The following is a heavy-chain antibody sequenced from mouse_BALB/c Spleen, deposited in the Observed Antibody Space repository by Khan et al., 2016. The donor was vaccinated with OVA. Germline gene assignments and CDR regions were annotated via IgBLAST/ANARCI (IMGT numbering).Heavy chain of an antibody. D-gene: IGHD2-10*01. CDR3: ARQPYYHYNVMDY. Sequence: QVQLQQSGPGLVAPSQSLSITCTISGFSLTDYGVHWVRQPPGKGLEWLVLMWGDGTTSYNSALKSRLTISKDNSKGQVFLKMNSLQTDDTAMYFCARQPYYHYNVMDYWGQGTSVTVSS. V-gene: IGHV2-6-1*01. CDR1: GFSLTDYG. CDR2: MWGDGTT. J-gene: IGHJ4*01.